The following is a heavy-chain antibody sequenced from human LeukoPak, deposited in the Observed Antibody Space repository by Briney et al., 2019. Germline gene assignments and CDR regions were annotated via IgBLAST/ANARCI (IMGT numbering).Heavy chain of an antibody. CDR3: ARHAGLRFLEWLLPTDY. Sequence: GGSLRLSCAASGFTFSSYSMNWVRQAPGKGLEWVSSISSSSSYIYYADSVKGRFTISRDNAKNSPYLQMNSLRAEDTAVYYCARHAGLRFLEWLLPTDYWGQGTLVTVSS. J-gene: IGHJ4*02. CDR2: ISSSSSYI. V-gene: IGHV3-21*01. CDR1: GFTFSSYS. D-gene: IGHD3-3*01.